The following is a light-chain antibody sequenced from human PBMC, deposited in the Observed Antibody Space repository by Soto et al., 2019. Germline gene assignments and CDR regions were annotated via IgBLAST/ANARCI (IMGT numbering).Light chain of an antibody. CDR2: SNN. CDR1: SSNIGSNT. V-gene: IGLV1-44*01. J-gene: IGLJ2*01. CDR3: AAWDDSLVV. Sequence: QSVLTQPPSASGTPGQRVTIPCSGSSSNIGSNTVNWYQQLPGTAPKLLIYSNNQRPSGVPDRFSGSKSGPSASLAISGVQSEDEADYYCAAWDDSLVVFGGGTKLTVL.